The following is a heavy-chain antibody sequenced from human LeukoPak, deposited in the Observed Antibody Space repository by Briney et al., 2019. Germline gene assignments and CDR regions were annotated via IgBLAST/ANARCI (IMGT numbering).Heavy chain of an antibody. CDR2: INSGGSGT. D-gene: IGHD7-27*01. J-gene: IGHJ4*02. V-gene: IGHV3-74*01. CDR3: ATSLGPLTEY. CDR1: GFAFSGNW. Sequence: GGSLRLSCAASGFAFSGNWMHWVRQTPGKGLVWVSRINSGGSGTSYAASVEGRFTISRDNAKNTLYLQMNSLRVEDTAVYYCATSLGPLTEYWGQGTLVTVSS.